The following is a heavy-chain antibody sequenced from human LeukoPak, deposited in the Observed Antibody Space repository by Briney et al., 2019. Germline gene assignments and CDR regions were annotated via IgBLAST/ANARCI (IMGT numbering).Heavy chain of an antibody. Sequence: GGSLRLSRAASGFTVSSNYMTWVRQAPGKGLEWVSAISGSGGSTYYADSVKGRFTISRDNAKKALYLQMNSLRAEDTAVYYCAREYCSGDSCYNDAFDMWGQGTMVTVSS. J-gene: IGHJ3*02. D-gene: IGHD2-15*01. CDR3: AREYCSGDSCYNDAFDM. V-gene: IGHV3-23*01. CDR1: GFTVSSNY. CDR2: ISGSGGST.